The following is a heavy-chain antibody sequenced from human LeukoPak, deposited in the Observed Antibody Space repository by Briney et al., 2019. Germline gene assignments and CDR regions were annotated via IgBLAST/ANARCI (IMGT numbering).Heavy chain of an antibody. V-gene: IGHV3-48*03. CDR2: ITSNGGAI. CDR3: SRDAGYYGGYDAFDI. CDR1: GFTFSSYE. Sequence: GGSLRLSCAAYGFTFSSYEMNWVRQAPGKGLEWVSHITSNGGAIYYADSVKGRFTVSRDNAKSSLYLQMDSLRGEDTAVYYWSRDAGYYGGYDAFDIWGQGTMVTVSS. J-gene: IGHJ3*02. D-gene: IGHD3-3*01.